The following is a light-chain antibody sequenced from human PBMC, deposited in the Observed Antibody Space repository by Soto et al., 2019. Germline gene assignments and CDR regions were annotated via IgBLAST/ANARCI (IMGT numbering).Light chain of an antibody. J-gene: IGKJ4*01. CDR1: QSVSSK. V-gene: IGKV3-15*01. Sequence: IVMTQSPATLSVSPGERATLSCRASQSVSSKLAWYQQKPGQPPRLLIYDASNRATGIPDRFIGSGSGTEFTLTITSLQSEDFATYYCQQANSFALTFGGGTKVEIK. CDR3: QQANSFALT. CDR2: DAS.